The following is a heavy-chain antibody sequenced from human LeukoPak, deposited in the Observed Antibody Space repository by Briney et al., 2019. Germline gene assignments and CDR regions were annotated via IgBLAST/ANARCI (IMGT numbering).Heavy chain of an antibody. J-gene: IGHJ4*02. CDR2: IGGSDDST. V-gene: IGHV3-23*01. D-gene: IGHD2-21*01. CDR1: GFSFGPHA. CDR3: ARDRGGLIDTGTLIH. Sequence: PGGSLRLSCAGSGFSFGPHAMSWVRQAPGKGLEWVSGIGGSDDSTHYADSVKGRFTISRDNSRQTLSLQMNSLRAEDTAVYYCARDRGGLIDTGTLIHWGLGTLVTVSS.